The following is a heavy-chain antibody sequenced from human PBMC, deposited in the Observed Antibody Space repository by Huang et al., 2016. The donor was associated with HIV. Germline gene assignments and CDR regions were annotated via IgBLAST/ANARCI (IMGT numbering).Heavy chain of an antibody. Sequence: QVRLQESGPGLMKPSQTLSLTCPVSGGSINSGSVYWSWTRQPAVRGLEWIGNISSSGSTNYNPSLRGRVTIALDASKKQCSMNLNSVTAADTAVYFWARTNGWPNSSKHDSFDLWGQGTMVIVSS. CDR3: ARTNGWPNSSKHDSFDL. V-gene: IGHV4-61*09. CDR2: ISSSGST. J-gene: IGHJ3*01. CDR1: GGSINSGSVY. D-gene: IGHD2-8*01.